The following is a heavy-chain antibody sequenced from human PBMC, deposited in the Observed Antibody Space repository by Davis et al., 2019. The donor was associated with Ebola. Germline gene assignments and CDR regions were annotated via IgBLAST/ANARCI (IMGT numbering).Heavy chain of an antibody. CDR3: ASPLSGSSGWYGMDV. D-gene: IGHD6-19*01. J-gene: IGHJ6*02. V-gene: IGHV3-13*01. CDR2: IGTAGDT. Sequence: PGGSLRLSCAASGFTFSSYDMHWVRQATGKGLEWVSAIGTAGDTYYPGSVKGRFTISRDNSKNTLYLQMNSLRAEDTAVYYCASPLSGSSGWYGMDVWGQGTTVTVSS. CDR1: GFTFSSYD.